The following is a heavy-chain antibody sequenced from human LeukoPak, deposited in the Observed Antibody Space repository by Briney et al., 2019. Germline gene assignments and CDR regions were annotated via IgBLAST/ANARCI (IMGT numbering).Heavy chain of an antibody. D-gene: IGHD2-15*01. V-gene: IGHV4-34*01. CDR2: INHSGST. J-gene: IGHJ4*02. Sequence: SETLSLTCAVYGGLFSGYYWSWIRQPPGKGLEWIGEINHSGSTNYNPSLKSRVTISVDTSKNQFSLKLSSVTAADTAVYYCASLVVVAATFDYWGQGTLVTVSS. CDR1: GGLFSGYY. CDR3: ASLVVVAATFDY.